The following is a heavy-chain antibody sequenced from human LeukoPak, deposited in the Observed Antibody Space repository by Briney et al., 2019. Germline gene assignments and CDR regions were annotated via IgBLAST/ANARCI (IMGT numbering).Heavy chain of an antibody. CDR2: IYYSGST. CDR1: GGSISSGDYS. CDR3: ARRRRDPNWFDP. Sequence: SETLSLTCTVSGGSISSGDYSWSWIRQPPGEGLEWIGYIYYSGSTYYNPSLKSRVTISVDTSKIQFSLKLSSVTAADTAVYYCARRRRDPNWFDPWGQGTLVTVSS. V-gene: IGHV4-30-4*01. J-gene: IGHJ5*02.